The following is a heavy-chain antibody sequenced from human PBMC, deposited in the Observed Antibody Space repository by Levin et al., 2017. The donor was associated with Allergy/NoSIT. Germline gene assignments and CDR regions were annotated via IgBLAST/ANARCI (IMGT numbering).Heavy chain of an antibody. Sequence: SETLSLTCTVSGGSISGGDYYWSWIRQPPGKGLEWIGYIYYGGYTHSNPSLKSRVTISIDTSKNQFSLKLSSVTASDTAVYYCARADSAYDPTPYSGAYYSYYFDYWGQGTLVTVSS. V-gene: IGHV4-30-4*01. CDR2: IYYGGYT. D-gene: IGHD1-26*01. CDR1: GGSISGGDYY. CDR3: ARADSAYDPTPYSGAYYSYYFDY. J-gene: IGHJ4*02.